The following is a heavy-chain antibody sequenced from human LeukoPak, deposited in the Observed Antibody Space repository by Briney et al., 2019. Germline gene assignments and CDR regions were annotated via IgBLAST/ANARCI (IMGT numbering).Heavy chain of an antibody. J-gene: IGHJ4*02. CDR3: AKDEMATTGIY. CDR2: ITGGTTTIT. Sequence: GGSLRLSCAASGFTFSSYSMNWVRQAPGKGLEWLSYITGGTTTITYYADSVKGRFTISRDNAKNSLDLQMTSLRAEDTAVYYCAKDEMATTGIYWGQGTLVTVSS. CDR1: GFTFSSYS. D-gene: IGHD5-24*01. V-gene: IGHV3-48*01.